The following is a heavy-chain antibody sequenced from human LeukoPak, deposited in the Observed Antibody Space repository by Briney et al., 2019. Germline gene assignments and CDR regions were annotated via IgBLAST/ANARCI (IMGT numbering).Heavy chain of an antibody. CDR1: GFTFSNYW. V-gene: IGHV3-74*01. CDR2: VNGDGSAT. Sequence: PGGSLRLSCAASGFTFSNYWMHWVRQAPGKGLVWVSRVNGDGSATNYADSVKGRFTISRDNAKNTLYLQMNSPRPEDTAVYYCARNHYGSVDYWGQGTLVTVSS. D-gene: IGHD3-10*01. CDR3: ARNHYGSVDY. J-gene: IGHJ4*02.